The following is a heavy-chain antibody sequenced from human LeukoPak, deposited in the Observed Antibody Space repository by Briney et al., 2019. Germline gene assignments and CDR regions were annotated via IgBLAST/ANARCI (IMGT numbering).Heavy chain of an antibody. D-gene: IGHD1-1*01. Sequence: QPSETLSLTCTVSGGSISSGGYYWSWIRQPPGKGLEWIGYIYHSGSTYYNPSLKSRVTISVDRSKNQFSLKLSSVTAADTAVYYCARATGTPPHYYYYMDVWGKGTTVTVSS. CDR1: GGSISSGGYY. V-gene: IGHV4-30-2*01. J-gene: IGHJ6*03. CDR3: ARATGTPPHYYYYMDV. CDR2: IYHSGST.